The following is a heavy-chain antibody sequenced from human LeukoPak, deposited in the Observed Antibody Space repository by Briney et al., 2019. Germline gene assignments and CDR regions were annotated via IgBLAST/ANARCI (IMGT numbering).Heavy chain of an antibody. CDR3: AKDTQIAPRPTYFHY. Sequence: GGSLRLSCVASGFTFSSYGMSWVRQAAGKGLEWVSGISGSGGDTYYADSVRGRFTISRDNSKSTLYLQIKSLRAEGTAVYYCAKDTQIAPRPTYFHYWGQGTLVTVSS. D-gene: IGHD6-6*01. J-gene: IGHJ4*02. V-gene: IGHV3-23*01. CDR1: GFTFSSYG. CDR2: ISGSGGDT.